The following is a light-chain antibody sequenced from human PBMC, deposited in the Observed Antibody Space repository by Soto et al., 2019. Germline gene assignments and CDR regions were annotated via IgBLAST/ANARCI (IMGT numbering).Light chain of an antibody. J-gene: IGLJ2*01. CDR1: SSDVGGYSY. CDR2: EVS. Sequence: QSALTQPPSASGSPGQSVAISCTGTSSDVGGYSYVSWYQQHPGKAPKLMIHEVSKRPSGVPDRFSGSKSGNTASLTVSGLQAEDEADYYCSSYARNRDVLFGGGTKLTVL. CDR3: SSYARNRDVL. V-gene: IGLV2-8*01.